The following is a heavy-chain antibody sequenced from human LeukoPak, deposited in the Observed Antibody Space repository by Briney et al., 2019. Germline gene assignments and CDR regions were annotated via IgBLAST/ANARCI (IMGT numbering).Heavy chain of an antibody. J-gene: IGHJ5*02. CDR3: ARTHPLRFLEWLSPDTNWFDP. V-gene: IGHV4-34*01. CDR2: INHSGST. Sequence: SETLSLTCAVYGGSFSGHYWSWIRQPPGKGLEWIGEINHSGSTNYNPSLKSRVTISVDTSKNQFSLKLSSVTAADTAVYYCARTHPLRFLEWLSPDTNWFDPWGQGTLVTVSS. CDR1: GGSFSGHY. D-gene: IGHD3-3*01.